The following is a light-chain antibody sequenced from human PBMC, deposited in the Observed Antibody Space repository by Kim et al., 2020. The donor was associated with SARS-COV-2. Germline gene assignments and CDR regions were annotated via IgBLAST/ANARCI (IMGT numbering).Light chain of an antibody. CDR1: SSDVGGYNY. J-gene: IGLJ1*01. CDR2: GVS. CDR3: CSYAGSYV. V-gene: IGLV2-11*01. Sequence: QSALTQPRSVSGSPGQSVTISCTGTSSDVGGYNYVSWYQQHPDKAPKLMIYGVSKRPSGVPDRFSGSKSGNMASLTISGLQAEDEADYYCCSYAGSYVFGTGTKVTVL.